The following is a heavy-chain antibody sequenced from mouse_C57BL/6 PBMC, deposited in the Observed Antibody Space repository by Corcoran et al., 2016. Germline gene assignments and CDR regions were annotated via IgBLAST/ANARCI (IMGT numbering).Heavy chain of an antibody. CDR2: IDPEDGDT. D-gene: IGHD1-1*01. Sequence: EVQLQQSGAELVRPGASVKLSCTASGFNIKDYYMHWVKQRPEQGLEWIGRIDPEDGDTEYAPKFQGKATMTADTSSNTAYLQLSSLTSEDTAVYYCTTKDYDGSSYWYFDVWGTGTTVTVSS. CDR1: GFNIKDYY. V-gene: IGHV14-1*01. J-gene: IGHJ1*03. CDR3: TTKDYDGSSYWYFDV.